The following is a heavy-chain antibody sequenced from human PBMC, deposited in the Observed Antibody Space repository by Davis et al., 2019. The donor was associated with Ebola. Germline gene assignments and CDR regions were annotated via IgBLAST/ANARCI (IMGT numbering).Heavy chain of an antibody. CDR3: ARVRVYSSSSYWFDP. D-gene: IGHD6-6*01. CDR2: IIPILGIA. V-gene: IGHV1-69*04. Sequence: SVKVSCKASGGTFSSYAISWVRQAPGQGLEWMGRIIPILGIANYAQKFQGRVTITADKSTSTAYMELSSLKSEDTAVYYCARVRVYSSSSYWFDPWGQGTLVTVSS. CDR1: GGTFSSYA. J-gene: IGHJ5*02.